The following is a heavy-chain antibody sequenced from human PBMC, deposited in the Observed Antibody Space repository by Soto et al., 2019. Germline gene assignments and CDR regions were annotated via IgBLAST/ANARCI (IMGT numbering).Heavy chain of an antibody. J-gene: IGHJ4*02. CDR3: SRLVGYCTNGVCYTVPAHFDY. D-gene: IGHD2-8*01. Sequence: GESLKISCKGPGYSFTSYWIGWVRQVPGKGLGGVGLIYPGDSDTRYSPSFQGQVHLSAEKSLKPAELQWRHLEASDPGRFYCSRLVGYCTNGVCYTVPAHFDYWGQGTLVTVSS. CDR1: GYSFTSYW. CDR2: IYPGDSDT. V-gene: IGHV5-51*01.